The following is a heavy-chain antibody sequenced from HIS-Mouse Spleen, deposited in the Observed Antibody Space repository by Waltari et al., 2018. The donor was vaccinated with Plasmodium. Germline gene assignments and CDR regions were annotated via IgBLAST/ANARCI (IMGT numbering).Heavy chain of an antibody. CDR3: ARDRITGTSYFDY. CDR1: CGSISSSSYY. CDR2: IYYSGST. Sequence: QLQLQESAPGLLKPSETLSLPCTVSCGSISSSSYYWGWIRQPPGKGLEWIGSIYYSGSTYYNPSLKSRVTISVDTSKNQFSLKLSSVTAADTAVYYCARDRITGTSYFDYWGQGTLVTVSS. V-gene: IGHV4-39*07. J-gene: IGHJ4*02. D-gene: IGHD1-7*01.